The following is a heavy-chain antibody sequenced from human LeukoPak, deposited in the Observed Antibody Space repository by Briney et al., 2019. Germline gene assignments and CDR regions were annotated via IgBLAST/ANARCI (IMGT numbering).Heavy chain of an antibody. Sequence: GASVKVSCKASGYTFTGYYMHWVRQAPGQGLEWMGWINPNSGGTNYAQKFQGRVTMTRDTSISTAYMELSGLRSDDTAVYYCARACGFNSGSYWHDYWGQGTLVTVSS. CDR2: INPNSGGT. CDR1: GYTFTGYY. CDR3: ARACGFNSGSYWHDY. J-gene: IGHJ4*02. V-gene: IGHV1-2*02. D-gene: IGHD1-26*01.